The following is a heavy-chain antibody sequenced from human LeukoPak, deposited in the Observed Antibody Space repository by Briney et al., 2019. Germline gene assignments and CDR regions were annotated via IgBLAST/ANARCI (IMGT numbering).Heavy chain of an antibody. J-gene: IGHJ5*02. CDR1: GFTFSYAW. Sequence: GGSLRLSCAASGFTFSYAWMSWVRQAPGKGLEWVGLIKSKSDGGTTDYAAPVKVRFTILRDDSINTLYLQMNSLKMEDTAVDDFTTYNSGWSWGQGTLVTVSS. CDR3: TTYNSGWS. CDR2: IKSKSDGGTT. D-gene: IGHD6-19*01. V-gene: IGHV3-15*01.